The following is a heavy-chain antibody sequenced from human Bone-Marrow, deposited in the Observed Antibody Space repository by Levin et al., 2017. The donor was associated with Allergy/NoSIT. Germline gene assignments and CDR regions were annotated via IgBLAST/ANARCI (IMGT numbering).Heavy chain of an antibody. CDR2: MNPNSGNT. CDR3: ARGHDSYDYYGMDV. J-gene: IGHJ6*02. V-gene: IGHV1-8*01. CDR1: GYTFTSYD. Sequence: GASVKVSCKASGYTFTSYDINWVRQATGQGLEWMGWMNPNSGNTGYAQKFQGRVTMTRNTSISTAYMELSSLRSEDTAVYYCARGHDSYDYYGMDVWGQGTTVTVSS.